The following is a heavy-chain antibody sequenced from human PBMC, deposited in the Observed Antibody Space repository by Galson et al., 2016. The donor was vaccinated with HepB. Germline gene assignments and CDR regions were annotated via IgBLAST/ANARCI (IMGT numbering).Heavy chain of an antibody. CDR3: ARVAGQAVPSQISFAMEV. CDR2: IFYRGRT. V-gene: IGHV4-59*01. Sequence: SETLSLTCTVSVDSFSTYYWSWVRQSPGRGLEFIGYIFYRGRTIYNPSLESRVTISQDTSKKQLSLRLGSVTAADTAVYFCARVAGQAVPSQISFAMEVWGQGMTVPVS. J-gene: IGHJ6*02. D-gene: IGHD6-19*01. CDR1: VDSFSTYY.